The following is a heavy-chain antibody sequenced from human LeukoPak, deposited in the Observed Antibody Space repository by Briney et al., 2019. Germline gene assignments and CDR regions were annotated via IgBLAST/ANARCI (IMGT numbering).Heavy chain of an antibody. CDR1: GGSISSGGYY. Sequence: SETLSLTCTVSGGSISSGGYYWSWIRRHPGKGLEWIGYIYYSGSTYYNPSLKSRVTISVDTSKNQFSLKLSSVTAADTAVYYCARCRGGCNCKIDYWGQGTLVTVSS. V-gene: IGHV4-31*03. CDR2: IYYSGST. J-gene: IGHJ4*02. D-gene: IGHD5-24*01. CDR3: ARCRGGCNCKIDY.